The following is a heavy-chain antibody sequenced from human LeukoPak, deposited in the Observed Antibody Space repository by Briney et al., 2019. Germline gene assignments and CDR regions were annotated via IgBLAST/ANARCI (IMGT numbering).Heavy chain of an antibody. V-gene: IGHV3-23*01. J-gene: IGHJ6*02. CDR2: ISGSGGST. Sequence: GGSLRLSCAASGFTFSSYAMSWVRQAPGKGLEWVSAISGSGGSTYYADSVKGRFTISRDNSKNTLYLQMNSLRAEDTAVYYCAKDLPLSSYYYYYGMDVWGQGATVTVSS. D-gene: IGHD6-6*01. CDR3: AKDLPLSSYYYYYGMDV. CDR1: GFTFSSYA.